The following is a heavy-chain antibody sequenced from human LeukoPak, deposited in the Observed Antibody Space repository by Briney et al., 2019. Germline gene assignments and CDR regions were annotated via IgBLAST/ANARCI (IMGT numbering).Heavy chain of an antibody. D-gene: IGHD1-26*01. Sequence: GGSLRLSCTASGFTFGDYAMSWVRQAPGKGLEWVGFVRSKAYGGTTEYAASVTGRFTISRDDSKRIAYLQMNSLKTEDTAVYYCTSGVGATNDYWGQGTLVTVSS. V-gene: IGHV3-49*04. CDR1: GFTFGDYA. J-gene: IGHJ4*02. CDR3: TSGVGATNDY. CDR2: VRSKAYGGTT.